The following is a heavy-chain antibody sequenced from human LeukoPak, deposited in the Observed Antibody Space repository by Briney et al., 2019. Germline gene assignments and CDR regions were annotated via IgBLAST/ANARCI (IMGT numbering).Heavy chain of an antibody. CDR1: GGSISSSSYY. J-gene: IGHJ4*02. CDR2: ISTSGST. Sequence: SGTLSLTCTVSGGSISSSSYYWSWIRQPAGKGLESIGHISTSGSTNYNPSLKSRVTMSVDTSKNQFSLKLSSVTAADTAVYYCAREPYYYDSSGYYGTQYYFDYWGQGTLVTVSS. CDR3: AREPYYYDSSGYYGTQYYFDY. V-gene: IGHV4-61*09. D-gene: IGHD3-22*01.